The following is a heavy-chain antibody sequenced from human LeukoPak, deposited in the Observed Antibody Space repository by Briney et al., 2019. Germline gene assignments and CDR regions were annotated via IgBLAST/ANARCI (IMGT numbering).Heavy chain of an antibody. D-gene: IGHD2-2*01. Sequence: GASVKVSCKVSGYTLIELSMHWVRQAPGKGLEWMGGFDPENGETINAQKFQGRVTMTEDTSTDTAYMELSSLRSEDTAVYYCATAGTAAAYLEPYYFHYWGQGTLVTVSP. CDR2: FDPENGET. J-gene: IGHJ4*02. CDR1: GYTLIELS. CDR3: ATAGTAAAYLEPYYFHY. V-gene: IGHV1-24*01.